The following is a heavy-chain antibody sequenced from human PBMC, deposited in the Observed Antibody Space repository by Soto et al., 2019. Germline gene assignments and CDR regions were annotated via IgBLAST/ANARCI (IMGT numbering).Heavy chain of an antibody. CDR3: ATGWSWTAAGFDY. Sequence: GASVKVSCKASGYTFTGFYIHWVRQAPGQGLEWMGWINPDSGGTNYAQDFQGRVTMTRDSSISTAYMELNRLSSVYSAVFYCATGWSWTAAGFDYWGQGTLVTVSS. J-gene: IGHJ4*02. D-gene: IGHD2-15*01. V-gene: IGHV1-2*02. CDR2: INPDSGGT. CDR1: GYTFTGFY.